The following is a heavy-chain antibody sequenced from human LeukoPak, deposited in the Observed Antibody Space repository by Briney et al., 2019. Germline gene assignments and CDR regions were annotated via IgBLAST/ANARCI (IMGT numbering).Heavy chain of an antibody. J-gene: IGHJ6*03. V-gene: IGHV3-7*01. CDR2: MKQDGSDK. D-gene: IGHD6-13*01. CDR1: GFTLSSYA. CDR3: VKVRQQLVRLLGRDTTYYYNYYLDV. Sequence: GGSLRLSCAASGFTLSSYAMSWVRQAPGKGLEWVANMKQDGSDKYYVDSVKGRFTISRDNAKNSLYLQMNSLRAEDTAVYYCVKVRQQLVRLLGRDTTYYYNYYLDVWGKGTTVTVSS.